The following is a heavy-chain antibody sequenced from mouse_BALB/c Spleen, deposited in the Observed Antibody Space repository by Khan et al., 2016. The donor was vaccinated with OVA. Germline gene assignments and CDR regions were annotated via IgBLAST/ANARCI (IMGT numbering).Heavy chain of an antibody. D-gene: IGHD2-10*01. CDR3: ARQPYYHYNIMDY. Sequence: VELVESGPGLVAPSQSLSITCTISGFSLTNYGVHWVCQPPGKGLEWLVVIWSDGSTTYNSALKSRLTISKDNSKSQVFLKMNSLQTDDTAMYFCARQPYYHYNIMDYWGQGTSVTVSS. V-gene: IGHV2-6-1*01. CDR2: IWSDGST. J-gene: IGHJ4*01. CDR1: GFSLTNYG.